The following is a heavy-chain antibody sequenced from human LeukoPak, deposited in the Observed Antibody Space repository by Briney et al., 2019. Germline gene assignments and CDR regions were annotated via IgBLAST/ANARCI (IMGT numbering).Heavy chain of an antibody. V-gene: IGHV3-7*05. CDR1: RFTVSSNY. Sequence: PGGSLRLSSAPSRFTVSSNYMTSVRQAPGQGLESLANIKQDGSEKYYVDSVKGRFIISRDNAKNSLYLQMNSLEAEDTAVYYCARRGTSSSWAHFDYWGQGSLVTVSS. J-gene: IGHJ4*02. CDR3: ARRGTSSSWAHFDY. CDR2: IKQDGSEK. D-gene: IGHD6-13*01.